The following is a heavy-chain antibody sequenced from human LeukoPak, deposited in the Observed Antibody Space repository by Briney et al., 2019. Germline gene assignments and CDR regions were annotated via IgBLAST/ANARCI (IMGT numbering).Heavy chain of an antibody. V-gene: IGHV3-74*01. D-gene: IGHD5-18*01. J-gene: IGHJ6*03. CDR3: ARTTGYSYGRVGNYYYYMDV. CDR2: INSDGSST. Sequence: PGGSLRLSCAASGFTFSTYWMHWVRHAPGKGLVWVSRINSDGSSTNYADSVKGRFTISRDNAKNTLYLQMNSLRAEDTAVYYCARTTGYSYGRVGNYYYYMDVWGKGTTVTVSS. CDR1: GFTFSTYW.